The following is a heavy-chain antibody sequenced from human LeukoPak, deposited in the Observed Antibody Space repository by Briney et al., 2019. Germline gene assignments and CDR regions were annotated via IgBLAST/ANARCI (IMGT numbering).Heavy chain of an antibody. V-gene: IGHV3-48*04. D-gene: IGHD3-22*01. Sequence: GGSLRLSCAASGFTFSSYSMNWVRQAPGKGLEWVSYISSSSSTIYYADSVKGRFTISRDNAKNSLYLQMNSLRAEDTAVYYCAREGGYDSSGYYYYYYGMDVWGQGTTVTVSS. CDR3: AREGGYDSSGYYYYYYGMDV. J-gene: IGHJ6*02. CDR1: GFTFSSYS. CDR2: ISSSSSTI.